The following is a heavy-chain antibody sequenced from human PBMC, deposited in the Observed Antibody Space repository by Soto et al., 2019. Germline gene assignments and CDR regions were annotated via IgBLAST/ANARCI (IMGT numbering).Heavy chain of an antibody. CDR2: IYHSGST. CDR3: AGVTYYFDY. V-gene: IGHV4-38-2*01. Sequence: SETLSLTCAVSGYSISSGYYWGWIRQPPGKGLEWIGSIYHSGSTYYNPSLKSRVTISVDTSKNQFSLKLSSVTAADTAVYYCAGVTYYFDYWGQGXLVTVSS. D-gene: IGHD3-10*01. J-gene: IGHJ4*02. CDR1: GYSISSGYY.